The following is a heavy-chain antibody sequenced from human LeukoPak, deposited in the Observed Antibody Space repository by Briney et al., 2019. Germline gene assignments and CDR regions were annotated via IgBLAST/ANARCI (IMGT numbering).Heavy chain of an antibody. Sequence: GESLRLSCAASGFTFGSHELNWVRQAPGKGLQWVSSISGGGSMYYADSVKGRFTISRDNAKSSLYLQMNSLRAEDTAVYYCARGWLDSWGHGTLVTVSS. J-gene: IGHJ5*01. CDR1: GFTFGSHE. CDR3: ARGWLDS. CDR2: ISGGGSM. V-gene: IGHV3-48*03.